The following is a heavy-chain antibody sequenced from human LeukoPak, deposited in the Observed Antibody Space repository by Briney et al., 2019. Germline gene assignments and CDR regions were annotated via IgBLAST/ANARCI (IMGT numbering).Heavy chain of an antibody. CDR3: AKPQREGGDFDI. V-gene: IGHV3-23*01. CDR1: GFTFSTYA. Sequence: PGGSLRLSCAASGFTFSTYAMSWVRQAPGKGLEWVSGIIGSGHSTYYADSVKGRFTISRDNSKSTLYLQMNSLRVEDTAVYYCAKPQREGGDFDIWGQGTMVTVSS. J-gene: IGHJ3*02. D-gene: IGHD6-25*01. CDR2: IIGSGHST.